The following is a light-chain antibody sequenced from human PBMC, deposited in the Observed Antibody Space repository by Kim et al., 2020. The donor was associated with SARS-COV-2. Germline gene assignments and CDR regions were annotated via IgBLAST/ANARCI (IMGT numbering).Light chain of an antibody. Sequence: AFVGDRGTITCQASQDISNFLSWYQQKQGKAPKLLINDASTLDTGVPSRFSGSGSGIHFTFTISSLQPEDVATYYCQQYNSLPLSFGGGTKVDIK. CDR2: DAS. V-gene: IGKV1-33*01. J-gene: IGKJ4*01. CDR3: QQYNSLPLS. CDR1: QDISNF.